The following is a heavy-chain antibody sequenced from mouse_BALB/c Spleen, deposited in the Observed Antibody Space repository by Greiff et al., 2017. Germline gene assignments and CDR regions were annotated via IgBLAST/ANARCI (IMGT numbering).Heavy chain of an antibody. Sequence: EVNVVESGGGLVQPGGSLKLSCAASGFTFSSYGMSWVRQTPDKRLELVATINSNGGSTYYPDSVKGRFTISRDNAKNTLYLQMSSLKSEDTAMYYCARDEGYGAYWGQGTLVTVSA. D-gene: IGHD2-3*01. J-gene: IGHJ3*01. CDR3: ARDEGYGAY. CDR2: INSNGGST. V-gene: IGHV5-6-3*01. CDR1: GFTFSSYG.